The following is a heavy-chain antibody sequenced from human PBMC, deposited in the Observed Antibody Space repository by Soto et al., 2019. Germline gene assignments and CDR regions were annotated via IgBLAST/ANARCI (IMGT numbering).Heavy chain of an antibody. J-gene: IGHJ5*02. Sequence: GGSLRLSCAASGFTFSASAIHWVRQASGKGLEWVGRIRSKVNSYATAYAASVKGRFTLSRDDSKNTAYLQMNSLKTEDTAVYYCIMVTTEDRYWIDPWGQGTLVTVSS. V-gene: IGHV3-73*01. D-gene: IGHD4-17*01. CDR3: IMVTTEDRYWIDP. CDR2: IRSKVNSYAT. CDR1: GFTFSASA.